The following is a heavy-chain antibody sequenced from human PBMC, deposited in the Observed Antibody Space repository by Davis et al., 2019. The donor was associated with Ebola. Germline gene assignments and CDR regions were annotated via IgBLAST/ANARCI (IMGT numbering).Heavy chain of an antibody. Sequence: GGSLRLSCAASGFTFSDYYMNWIRQAPGKGLEYVGYISSSSSTIEYADSVKGRFTISRANAKNSLYLQMNSLRAEDTAVYYCASELNYYESSGQIDYWGQGTLVTVSS. V-gene: IGHV3-11*04. CDR3: ASELNYYESSGQIDY. CDR1: GFTFSDYY. CDR2: ISSSSSTI. J-gene: IGHJ4*02. D-gene: IGHD3-22*01.